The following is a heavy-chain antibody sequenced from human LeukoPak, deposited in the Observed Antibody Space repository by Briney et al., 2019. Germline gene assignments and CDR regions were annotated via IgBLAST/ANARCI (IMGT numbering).Heavy chain of an antibody. Sequence: GGSLRLSCAASGFTFNSYAMTWVRQAPGKGLEWVSAVSGSGGSTYYPDSVKGRFTISRDKSKNTLYLQMSSLRAEDTAVYYCARDIAGSYYNGVDYWGQGTLVTVSS. CDR3: ARDIAGSYYNGVDY. V-gene: IGHV3-23*01. J-gene: IGHJ4*02. D-gene: IGHD3-10*01. CDR1: GFTFNSYA. CDR2: VSGSGGST.